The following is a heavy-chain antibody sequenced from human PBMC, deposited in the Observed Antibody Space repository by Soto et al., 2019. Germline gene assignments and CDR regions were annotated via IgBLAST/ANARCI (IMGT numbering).Heavy chain of an antibody. CDR1: GGTFSSYA. CDR2: IIPIFGTA. CDR3: AREILPTYSSSPYYYYGMDV. Sequence: NVSCKASGGTFSSYAISWVRQAPGQGLEWMGGIIPIFGTANYAQKFQGRVTITADESTSTAYMELSSLRSEDTAVYYCAREILPTYSSSPYYYYGMDVWGQGTTVTVSS. D-gene: IGHD6-6*01. V-gene: IGHV1-69*01. J-gene: IGHJ6*02.